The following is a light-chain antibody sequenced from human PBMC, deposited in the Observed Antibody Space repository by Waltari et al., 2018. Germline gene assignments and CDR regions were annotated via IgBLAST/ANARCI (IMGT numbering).Light chain of an antibody. CDR3: QQSYSLPPT. CDR1: QTVSNY. V-gene: IGKV1-39*01. Sequence: DIQMTQSPPSLSASVGARVTISCRASQTVSNYFNWFQQKSGKAPKLLIYATSTLQGGVPPRFTGSGAGTDFTLTITSLQPEDFATYYCQQSYSLPPTFGQGTKVEVK. CDR2: ATS. J-gene: IGKJ1*01.